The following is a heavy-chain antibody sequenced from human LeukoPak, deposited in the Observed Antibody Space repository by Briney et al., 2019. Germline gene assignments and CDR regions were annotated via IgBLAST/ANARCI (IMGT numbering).Heavy chain of an antibody. CDR3: ARVSGWMDV. CDR2: ISSSGSTI. V-gene: IGHV3-48*03. Sequence: PEGSLRLSCAASGFTFSSYEMNWVRQAPGQGLEWGSYISSSGSTIYYADSVKGRFTITRDNAKNTLYLQMSSLRAEDTAVYYCARVSGWMDVWGQGTTVTVSS. J-gene: IGHJ6*02. CDR1: GFTFSSYE.